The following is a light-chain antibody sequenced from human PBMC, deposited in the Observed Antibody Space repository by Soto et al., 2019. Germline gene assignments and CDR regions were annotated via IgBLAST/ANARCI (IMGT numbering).Light chain of an antibody. CDR2: GAS. CDR1: QDIRKS. V-gene: IGKV1-27*01. CDR3: QKYFSAPHT. J-gene: IGKJ3*01. Sequence: DMQMTQSPASLSASIGDRVTITCRASQDIRKSLAWYQQKPGKSPNLLIYGASTLQSGVPSRFSGSGSGTDFSLTISSLQPEDVATYYCQKYFSAPHTFGPGTKVEIK.